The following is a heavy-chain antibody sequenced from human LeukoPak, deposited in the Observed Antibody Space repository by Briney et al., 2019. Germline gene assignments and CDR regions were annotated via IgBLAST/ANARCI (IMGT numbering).Heavy chain of an antibody. CDR3: ARDADYDFWSGYSANYYMDV. J-gene: IGHJ6*03. CDR1: GFTFSSYD. Sequence: GGSLRLSCAASGFTFSSYDMHWVRHATGKGLEWVSAICTAGDTYYPGSVKGRFTISRENAKNSLYLQMNSLRAGDTAVYYCARDADYDFWSGYSANYYMDVWGKGTTVTVSS. CDR2: ICTAGDT. V-gene: IGHV3-13*01. D-gene: IGHD3-3*01.